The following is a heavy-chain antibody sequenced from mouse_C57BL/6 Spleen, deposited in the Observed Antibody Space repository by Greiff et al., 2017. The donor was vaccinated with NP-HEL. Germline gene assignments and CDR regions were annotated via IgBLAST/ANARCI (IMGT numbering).Heavy chain of an antibody. CDR3: ARTDSSGWGY. CDR2: IYPGDGDT. D-gene: IGHD3-2*02. Sequence: VQLVESGPELVKPGASVKISCKASGYAFSSSWMNWVKQRPGKGLEWIGRIYPGDGDTNYNGKFKGKATLTADKSSSTAYMQLSSLTSEDSAVYFCARTDSSGWGYWGQGTTLTVSS. J-gene: IGHJ2*01. CDR1: GYAFSSSW. V-gene: IGHV1-82*01.